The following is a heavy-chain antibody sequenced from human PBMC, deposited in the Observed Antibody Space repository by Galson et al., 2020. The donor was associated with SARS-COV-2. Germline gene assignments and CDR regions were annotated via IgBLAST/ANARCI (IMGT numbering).Heavy chain of an antibody. CDR2: INTNTGNP. CDR1: GYTFTSYA. V-gene: IGHV7-4-1*02. D-gene: IGHD3-22*01. Sequence: ASVKVSCKASGYTFTSYAMNWVRQAPGQGLEWMGWINTNTGNPTYAQGFTGRFVFSLDTSVSTAYLQISSLKAEDTAVYYCARLGYYDSSGYTQHYYYYMVVWGKGTTVSVSS. J-gene: IGHJ6*03. CDR3: ARLGYYDSSGYTQHYYYYMVV.